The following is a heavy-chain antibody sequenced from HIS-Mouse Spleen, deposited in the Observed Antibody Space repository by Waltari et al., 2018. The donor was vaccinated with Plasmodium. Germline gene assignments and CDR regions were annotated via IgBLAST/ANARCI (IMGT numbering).Heavy chain of an antibody. V-gene: IGHV4-59*01. CDR2: SYYSGST. D-gene: IGHD5-12*01. Sequence: VQLQESGPGLVKPSETLSLTCPVPGGPICSSYSSWIRQPPGQGLEWIGYSYYSGSTNYNPSLKSRVTISVDTSKNQFSLKLSSVTAADTAVYYCARAEIVGAFDIWGQGTMVTVSS. CDR1: GGPICSSY. J-gene: IGHJ3*02. CDR3: ARAEIVGAFDI.